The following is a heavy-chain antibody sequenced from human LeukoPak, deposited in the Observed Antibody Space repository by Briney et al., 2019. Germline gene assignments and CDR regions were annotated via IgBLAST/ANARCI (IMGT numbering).Heavy chain of an antibody. Sequence: SETLSLTCAVYGGSFSGYYWSWIRQPPGKGLEWIGEINHSGSTNYNPSLKSRVTISVDKSKNQFSLKLSSVTAADTAVYYCARTGIVGAHGFDYWGQGTLVTVSS. CDR3: ARTGIVGAHGFDY. J-gene: IGHJ4*02. V-gene: IGHV4-34*01. D-gene: IGHD1-26*01. CDR2: INHSGST. CDR1: GGSFSGYY.